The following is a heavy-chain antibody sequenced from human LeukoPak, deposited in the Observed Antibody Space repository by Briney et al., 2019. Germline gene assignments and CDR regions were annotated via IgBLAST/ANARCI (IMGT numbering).Heavy chain of an antibody. CDR2: ISWNSGSI. CDR1: GFTFSSYS. D-gene: IGHD3-9*01. CDR3: AKDYYDILTGSSRFDY. V-gene: IGHV3-9*01. J-gene: IGHJ4*02. Sequence: GGSLRLSCAASGFTFSSYSMNWVRQAPGKGLEWVSGISWNSGSIGYADSVKGRFTISRDNAKNSLYLQMNSLRAEDTALYYCAKDYYDILTGSSRFDYWGQGTLVTVSS.